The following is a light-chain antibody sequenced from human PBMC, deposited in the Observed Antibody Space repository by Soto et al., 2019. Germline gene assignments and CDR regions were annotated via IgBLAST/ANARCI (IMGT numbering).Light chain of an antibody. Sequence: EIVLTQSPATLSLSPGERATLSCRASQSVSSYLAWYQQRPGQAPMLLIYDASNRATGIPARFSGSGSGTDFTLSISSLEPEDFAVYYCQQRSNWARTFGQGTRVEI. V-gene: IGKV3-11*01. J-gene: IGKJ1*01. CDR3: QQRSNWART. CDR2: DAS. CDR1: QSVSSY.